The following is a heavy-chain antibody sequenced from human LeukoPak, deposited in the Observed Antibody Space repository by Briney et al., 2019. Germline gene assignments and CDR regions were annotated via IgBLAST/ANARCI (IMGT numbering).Heavy chain of an antibody. V-gene: IGHV3-48*01. CDR2: ISTSSNAI. Sequence: QPGGSLRLSCAASGFTFRSYSMNWVRQAPGKGLEWVAFISTSSNAIYYADSVKGRFTISRDNSKNTLYLQMNSLRAEDTAVYYCAKDPQYYYDWEFRVSGAFDIWGQGTMVSVSS. D-gene: IGHD3-22*01. J-gene: IGHJ3*02. CDR1: GFTFRSYS. CDR3: AKDPQYYYDWEFRVSGAFDI.